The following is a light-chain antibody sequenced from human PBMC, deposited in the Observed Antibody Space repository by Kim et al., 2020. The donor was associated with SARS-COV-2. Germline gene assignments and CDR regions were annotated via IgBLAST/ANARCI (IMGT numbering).Light chain of an antibody. J-gene: IGKJ4*01. CDR3: QQSHSFPLT. CDR1: QDISNW. Sequence: DIQMTQSPSSVSASVGDKVTITCRASQDISNWLAWYQQKPGRAPKLLIYAASSLQPGVPSRFSGTGSGTDFSLTLSSLQPDDFATYFCQQSHSFPLTFGGGTKVDIK. CDR2: AAS. V-gene: IGKV1-12*01.